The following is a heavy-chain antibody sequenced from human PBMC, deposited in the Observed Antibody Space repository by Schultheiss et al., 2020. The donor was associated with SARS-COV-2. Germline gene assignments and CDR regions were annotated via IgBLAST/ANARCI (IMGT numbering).Heavy chain of an antibody. J-gene: IGHJ4*02. Sequence: SQTLSLTCPVSGGSISSYYWSWIRQPPGKGLEWIGYIYYSGSTNYNPSLKSRVTISVDTSKNQFSLGLSSVTAADTAVYYCARAGLLHYYDSSGYYPFDYWGQGTLVTVSS. CDR1: GGSISSYY. D-gene: IGHD3-22*01. CDR3: ARAGLLHYYDSSGYYPFDY. V-gene: IGHV4-59*01. CDR2: IYYSGST.